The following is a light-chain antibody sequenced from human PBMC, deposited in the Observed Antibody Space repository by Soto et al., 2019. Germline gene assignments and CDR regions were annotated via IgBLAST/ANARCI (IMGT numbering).Light chain of an antibody. V-gene: IGKV1-33*01. CDR3: QQYDNLPWT. CDR1: QSISSH. CDR2: DAS. J-gene: IGKJ1*01. Sequence: DIRMTQSPSSLSASVGDRVTITCRASQSISSHLNWYQQKPGKAPKLLIYDASNLETGVPSRFSGSGSGTDFTFTISSLQPEDIATYYCQQYDNLPWTFGQGTKVDIK.